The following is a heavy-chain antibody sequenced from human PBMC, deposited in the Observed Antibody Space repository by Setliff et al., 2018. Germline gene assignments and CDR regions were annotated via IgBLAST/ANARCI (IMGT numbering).Heavy chain of an antibody. CDR2: FDPEDGET. J-gene: IGHJ4*02. D-gene: IGHD5-18*01. Sequence: ASVKVSCKVSGYTLTELSMHWVRQAPGKGLEWMGGFDPEDGETIYAQKFQGRVTMTEDTSTDTAYMELSSLRSEDTAVYYCARRVGSVGIQLPDYWGQGTPVTVSS. CDR1: GYTLTELS. CDR3: ARRVGSVGIQLPDY. V-gene: IGHV1-24*01.